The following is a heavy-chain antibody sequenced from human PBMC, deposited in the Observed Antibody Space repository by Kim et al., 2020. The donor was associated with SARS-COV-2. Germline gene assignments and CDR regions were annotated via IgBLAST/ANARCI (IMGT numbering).Heavy chain of an antibody. J-gene: IGHJ4*02. CDR3: TRAEYGDPLCNIDY. D-gene: IGHD4-17*01. Sequence: GGSLRLSCTASGFTFGDYAMSWVRQAPGKGLEWVGFIRSKAYGGTTEYAASVKGRFTISRDDSKSIAYLQMNSLKTEDTAVYYCTRAEYGDPLCNIDYWGQGTLVTVSS. V-gene: IGHV3-49*04. CDR2: IRSKAYGGTT. CDR1: GFTFGDYA.